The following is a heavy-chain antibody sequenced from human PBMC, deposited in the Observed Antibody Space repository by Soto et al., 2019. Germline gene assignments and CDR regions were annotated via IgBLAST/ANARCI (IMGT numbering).Heavy chain of an antibody. CDR1: GFTFDDYT. D-gene: IGHD6-19*01. CDR2: ISWDGGST. Sequence: GGSLRLSCAASGFTFDDYTMHWVRQAPGKGLEWVSLISWDGGSTYYADSVKGRFTISRDNGKNSLYLQMNSLRTEDTALYYCAKDIVSIAVAGTPYYYYYYGMDVWGQGTTVTVSS. J-gene: IGHJ6*02. V-gene: IGHV3-43*01. CDR3: AKDIVSIAVAGTPYYYYYYGMDV.